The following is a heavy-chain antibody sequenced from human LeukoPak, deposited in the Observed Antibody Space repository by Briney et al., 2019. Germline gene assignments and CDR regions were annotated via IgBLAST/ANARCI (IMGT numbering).Heavy chain of an antibody. D-gene: IGHD3-9*01. J-gene: IGHJ4*02. CDR3: AKGTFLTGYSAGDY. V-gene: IGHV3-23*01. Sequence: PGGSLRLSCAASGFTFSSYAMNWVRQAPGKGLEWVSSIGASRGTTYYPDSVKGRFTISRDNSKNTLYLQMNSLRAEDTAVYYCAKGTFLTGYSAGDYWGQGTLVTVSS. CDR1: GFTFSSYA. CDR2: IGASRGTT.